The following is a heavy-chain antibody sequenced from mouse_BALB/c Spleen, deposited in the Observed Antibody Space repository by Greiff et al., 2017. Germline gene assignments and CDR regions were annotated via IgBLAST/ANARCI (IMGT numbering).Heavy chain of an antibody. CDR1: GFSLTSYG. V-gene: IGHV2-9*02. Sequence: QVQLQQSGPGLVAPSQSLSITCTVSGFSLTSYGVHWVRQPPGKGLEWLGVIWAGGSTNYNSALMSRLSISKDNSKSQVFLKMNSLQTDDTAMYYCANNWDVGYYAMDYWGQGTSVTVSS. CDR2: IWAGGST. J-gene: IGHJ4*01. CDR3: ANNWDVGYYAMDY. D-gene: IGHD4-1*01.